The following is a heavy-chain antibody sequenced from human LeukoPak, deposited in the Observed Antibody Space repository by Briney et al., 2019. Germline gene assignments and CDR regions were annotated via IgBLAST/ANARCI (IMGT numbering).Heavy chain of an antibody. D-gene: IGHD4-17*01. CDR3: AKAHYGDSHDAFDI. J-gene: IGHJ3*02. Sequence: PGRSLRLSCAASGFTFDDYAMHWVRQAPGKGLEWVSGISWNSGSIGYADSVKGRFTTSRDNAKNSLYLQMNSLRAEDTALYYCAKAHYGDSHDAFDIWGQGTMVTVSS. CDR2: ISWNSGSI. CDR1: GFTFDDYA. V-gene: IGHV3-9*01.